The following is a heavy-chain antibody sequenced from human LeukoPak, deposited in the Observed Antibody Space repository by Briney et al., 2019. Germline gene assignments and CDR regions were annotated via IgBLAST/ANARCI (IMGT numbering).Heavy chain of an antibody. CDR2: ISSSSSGI. CDR3: ARDNDYGGNLNL. Sequence: GGSLRLSCAASGFTFSDYYMSWIRQAPGKGLEWVSYISSSSSGIYYADSVKGRFTISRDNAKNSLYMQMNSLRAEDTAVYYCARDNDYGGNLNLWGQGTLVTVSS. V-gene: IGHV3-11*04. J-gene: IGHJ4*02. CDR1: GFTFSDYY. D-gene: IGHD4-23*01.